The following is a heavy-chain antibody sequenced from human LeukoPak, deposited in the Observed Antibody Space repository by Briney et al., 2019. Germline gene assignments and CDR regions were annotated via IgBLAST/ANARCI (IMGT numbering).Heavy chain of an antibody. Sequence: SETLSLTCTVSGASINNNYYWGWIRQPPGKGLEWIGSIYYSGNTYYSPSLKSRVTLSIDTSKSQFSLKVTSVTAADAAVYYCARRGHNGDYELGGAFDIWGQGTRVSVSS. CDR1: GASINNNYY. V-gene: IGHV4-39*01. CDR3: ARRGHNGDYELGGAFDI. CDR2: IYYSGNT. D-gene: IGHD4-17*01. J-gene: IGHJ3*02.